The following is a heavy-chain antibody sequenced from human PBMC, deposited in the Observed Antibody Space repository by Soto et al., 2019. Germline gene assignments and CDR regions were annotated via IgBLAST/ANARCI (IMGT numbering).Heavy chain of an antibody. J-gene: IGHJ4*02. Sequence: EVQLLESGGGLVQPGGSLRLSCAASGFTFSSYAMRWVRQAPVKGLEWVSAISGSGDSTYYADSVKGRFTISRDNSKNALDPQMNSLRAEDTAVYYCARRGSGSDYDYWGQGTQVTVSS. CDR3: ARRGSGSDYDY. D-gene: IGHD1-26*01. CDR2: ISGSGDST. CDR1: GFTFSSYA. V-gene: IGHV3-23*01.